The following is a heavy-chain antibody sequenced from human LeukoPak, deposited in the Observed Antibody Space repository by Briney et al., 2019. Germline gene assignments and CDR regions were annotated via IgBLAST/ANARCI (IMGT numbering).Heavy chain of an antibody. D-gene: IGHD5-12*01. CDR2: IYYSGST. CDR1: GGSISSYY. J-gene: IGHJ4*02. Sequence: SETLSLTCTVSGGSISSYYWSWIRQPPGNGLEWIGYIYYSGSTNYNPSLKSRVTISVDTSKNQFSLKLSSVTAADTAVYYCAGFSGYESLGYFDYWGQGTLVTVSS. V-gene: IGHV4-59*01. CDR3: AGFSGYESLGYFDY.